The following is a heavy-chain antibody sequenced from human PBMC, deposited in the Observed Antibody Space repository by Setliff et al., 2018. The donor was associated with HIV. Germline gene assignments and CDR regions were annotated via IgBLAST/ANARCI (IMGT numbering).Heavy chain of an antibody. CDR2: INTDTGNP. V-gene: IGHV7-4-1*02. CDR1: GYTFTSYA. CDR3: ARDSLVGGGYENWFDP. D-gene: IGHD5-12*01. J-gene: IGHJ5*02. Sequence: ASVKVSCKASGYTFTSYAMNWVRQAPGQGLEWMGWINTDTGNPTYAQGFTGRFVFSLDTSVSTAYLQISSLKAEDTAVYYCARDSLVGGGYENWFDPWGQGTLVTVSS.